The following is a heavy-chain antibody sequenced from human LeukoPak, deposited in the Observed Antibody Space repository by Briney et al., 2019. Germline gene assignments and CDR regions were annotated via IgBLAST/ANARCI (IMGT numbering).Heavy chain of an antibody. CDR2: INHSGST. Sequence: SETLSLTCAVYGGSFSGYYWSWIRQPPGKGLEWIGEINHSGSTNYNPSLKSRVTISVDTSKNQFSLKLSSVTAADTAVYYCASRPGIAAAGSSPSPYYYFDYWGQGTLVTVSS. V-gene: IGHV4-34*01. J-gene: IGHJ4*02. CDR3: ASRPGIAAAGSSPSPYYYFDY. CDR1: GGSFSGYY. D-gene: IGHD6-13*01.